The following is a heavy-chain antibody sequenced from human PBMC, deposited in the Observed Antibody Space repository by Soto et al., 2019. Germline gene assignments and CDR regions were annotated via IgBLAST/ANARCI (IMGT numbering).Heavy chain of an antibody. CDR2: INAGNGNT. CDR3: ARDRVLLWFGELFAGNWFDP. Sequence: QVRLVQSGAEVKKPGASVKVSCKASGYTFTSYAMHWVRQAPGQRLEWMGWINAGNGNTKYSQKFQGRVTITRDTSASTAYMELSSLRSEDTAVYYCARDRVLLWFGELFAGNWFDPWGQGTLVTVSS. D-gene: IGHD3-10*01. V-gene: IGHV1-3*01. J-gene: IGHJ5*02. CDR1: GYTFTSYA.